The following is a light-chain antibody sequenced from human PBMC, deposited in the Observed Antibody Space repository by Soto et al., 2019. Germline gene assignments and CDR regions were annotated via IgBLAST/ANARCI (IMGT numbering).Light chain of an antibody. CDR1: QDIRNY. Sequence: QMTQSPSSLSASVGDRVTITCQASQDIRNYLNWYQQKPVKPPKLLIYGASNLETGVPSRFRGSRSGTDFTFTISRLQPEDFSTYYCQQYDNFVLTFGGGNKVEIK. J-gene: IGKJ4*01. V-gene: IGKV1-33*01. CDR2: GAS. CDR3: QQYDNFVLT.